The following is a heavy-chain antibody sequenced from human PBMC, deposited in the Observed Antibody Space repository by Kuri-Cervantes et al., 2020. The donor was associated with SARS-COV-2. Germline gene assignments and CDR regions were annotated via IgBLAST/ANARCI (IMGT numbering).Heavy chain of an antibody. CDR1: GDSISSTY. Sequence: SETLSLTCDVSGDSISSTYWSWVRQPPGRGLEWIGFVNSSGTTSYSPSTKSRVTMSVDTSKNHFSLKLSSVTTADTAVYYFARVGWSLDCWGQGTLVTVSS. V-gene: IGHV4-59*01. CDR2: VNSSGTT. D-gene: IGHD6-19*01. J-gene: IGHJ4*02. CDR3: ARVGWSLDC.